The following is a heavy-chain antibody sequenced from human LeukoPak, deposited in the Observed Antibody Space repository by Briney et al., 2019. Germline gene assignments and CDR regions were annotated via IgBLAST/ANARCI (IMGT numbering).Heavy chain of an antibody. V-gene: IGHV4-34*01. CDR1: GGSISSGGYS. Sequence: SETLSLTCAVSGGSISSGGYSWSWIRQPPGKGLEWIGEINHSGSTNYNPSLKSRVTISVDTSKNQFSLKLSSVTAADTAVYYCARYPVSGSFDYWGQGTLVTVSS. CDR3: ARYPVSGSFDY. J-gene: IGHJ4*02. CDR2: INHSGST. D-gene: IGHD1-26*01.